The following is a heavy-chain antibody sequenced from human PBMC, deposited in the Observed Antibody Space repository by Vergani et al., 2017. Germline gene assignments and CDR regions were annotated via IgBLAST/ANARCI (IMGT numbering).Heavy chain of an antibody. J-gene: IGHJ4*02. CDR1: GFTFSSYW. CDR3: ARDSTGFDY. CDR2: IKQDGSEK. D-gene: IGHD1-1*01. V-gene: IGHV3-7*01. Sequence: EVQLVESGGGLVQPGGSLRLSCAASGFTFSSYWMSWVRQAPGKGLEWVANIKQDGSEKYYVDSVKGLFTISRDNSKNSLSLQMNSLRAEETAVYYCARDSTGFDYWGQGTLVTVSS.